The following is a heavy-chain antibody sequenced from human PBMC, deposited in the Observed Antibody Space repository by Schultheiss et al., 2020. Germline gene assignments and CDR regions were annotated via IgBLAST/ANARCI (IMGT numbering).Heavy chain of an antibody. CDR3: ARVAAGTGSGILEY. D-gene: IGHD3-10*01. CDR2: IRSSGTT. Sequence: SETLSLTCNVSGGSISSHDWSWIRQSAGKGLEWIGRIRSSGTTNYNPSLKSRLTTSVDTSKNQFSLKLNSATAADSAVYYCARVAAGTGSGILEYWGQGTLVTVSS. CDR1: GGSISSHD. V-gene: IGHV4-4*07. J-gene: IGHJ4*02.